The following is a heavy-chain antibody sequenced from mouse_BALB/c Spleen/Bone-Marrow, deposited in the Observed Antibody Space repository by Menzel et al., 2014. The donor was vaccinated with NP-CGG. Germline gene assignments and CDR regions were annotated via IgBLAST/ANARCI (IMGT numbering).Heavy chain of an antibody. CDR3: ARVWYFDY. Sequence: EVKPMESGGGLVQPGGSLKLSCAASGFTFSSYGMSWVRQTPDKRLELVATINSNGGSTYYPDSVKGRFTISRDNAKNTPYLQMSSLKSEDTAMYYCARVWYFDYWGQGTSLTVSS. CDR1: GFTFSSYG. J-gene: IGHJ2*03. CDR2: INSNGGST. V-gene: IGHV5-6-3*01.